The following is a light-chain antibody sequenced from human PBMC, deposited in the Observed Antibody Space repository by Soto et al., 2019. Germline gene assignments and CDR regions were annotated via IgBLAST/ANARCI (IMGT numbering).Light chain of an antibody. Sequence: QSVLTQSPSASGTPGQTVTISCSGSSGTNYVYWYQQLPGTAPKLLIYRNNQRPSGVPDRFSGSKSGTSASLAISGLRSEDDADYYCAAWDDSLSGFYVFGTVTQLTVL. V-gene: IGLV1-47*01. J-gene: IGLJ1*01. CDR1: SGTNY. CDR3: AAWDDSLSGFYV. CDR2: RNN.